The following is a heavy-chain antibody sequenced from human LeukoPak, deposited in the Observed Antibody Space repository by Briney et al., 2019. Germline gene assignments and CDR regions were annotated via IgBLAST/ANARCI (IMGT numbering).Heavy chain of an antibody. Sequence: SVKVSCKTSGGTFSSYPISWARQAPGQGLEWMGRIIPIFDIVNYAENFQGRVTITADKSTSTAYMELSSLRSEDTAMYYCARDRNAWVVGATAEYFQNWGQGTLVTVSS. CDR1: GGTFSSYP. D-gene: IGHD1-26*01. CDR3: ARDRNAWVVGATAEYFQN. CDR2: IIPIFDIV. J-gene: IGHJ1*01. V-gene: IGHV1-69*04.